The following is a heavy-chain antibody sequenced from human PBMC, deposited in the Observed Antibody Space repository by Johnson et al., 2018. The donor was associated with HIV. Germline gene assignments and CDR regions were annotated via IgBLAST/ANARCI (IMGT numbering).Heavy chain of an antibody. J-gene: IGHJ3*02. Sequence: QVQLVESGGGVVQPGRSLRLSCAASGFTFSSYGMHWVCQAPGKGLEWVAVISYDGSNKYYADSVKGRFTISRDNSKNTLYLQINSLKTEDTAVYYCTSEGAFYDAFDIWGQGAMVTVSS. D-gene: IGHD3-16*01. CDR1: GFTFSSYG. V-gene: IGHV3-30*03. CDR2: ISYDGSNK. CDR3: TSEGAFYDAFDI.